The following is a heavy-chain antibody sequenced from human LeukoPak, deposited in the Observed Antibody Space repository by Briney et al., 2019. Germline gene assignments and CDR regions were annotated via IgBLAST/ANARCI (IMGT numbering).Heavy chain of an antibody. V-gene: IGHV4-59*01. CDR1: GGSISSYY. CDR2: IYYSGST. Sequence: PSETPSLTCTVSGGSISSYYWSWIRQPPGKGLEWIGYIYYSGSTNYNPSLKSRVTISVDTSKNQFSLKLSSVTAADTAVYYCAREGAVGVITLDDAFDIWGQGTMVTVSS. J-gene: IGHJ3*02. CDR3: AREGAVGVITLDDAFDI. D-gene: IGHD3-16*02.